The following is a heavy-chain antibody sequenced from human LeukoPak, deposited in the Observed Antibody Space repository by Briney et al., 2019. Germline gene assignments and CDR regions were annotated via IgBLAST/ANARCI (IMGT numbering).Heavy chain of an antibody. V-gene: IGHV1-18*01. CDR2: ISAYNGNT. D-gene: IGHD3-22*01. J-gene: IGHJ6*02. CDR3: ARDAHPGRITMIVVGSNYYYGMDV. Sequence: ASVKVSCKASGYTFTSYGISWVRQAPGQGLEWMGWISAYNGNTNYAQKLQGRVTMTTDTSTSTAYMELRSLRSDDTAVYYCARDAHPGRITMIVVGSNYYYGMDVWGQGTTVTVSS. CDR1: GYTFTSYG.